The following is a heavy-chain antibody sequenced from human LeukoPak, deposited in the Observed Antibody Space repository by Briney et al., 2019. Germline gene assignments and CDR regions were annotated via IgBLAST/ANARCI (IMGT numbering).Heavy chain of an antibody. CDR1: GYTFTSYG. CDR2: ISAYNGNT. J-gene: IGHJ3*02. D-gene: IGHD6-13*01. CDR3: AREGPRRSSWAGLHDAFDI. V-gene: IGHV1-18*01. Sequence: ASVKVSCKASGYTFTSYGISWVRQAPGQGLEWMGWISAYNGNTNYAQKFQGRVTMTRDTSISTAYMELSRLRSDDTAVYYCAREGPRRSSWAGLHDAFDIWGQGTMVTVSS.